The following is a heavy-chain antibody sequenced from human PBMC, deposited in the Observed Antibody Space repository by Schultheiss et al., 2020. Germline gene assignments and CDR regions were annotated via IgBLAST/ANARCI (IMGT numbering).Heavy chain of an antibody. CDR3: ARDVVVVPAAMPGDYYYYMDV. CDR2: IYYSGST. D-gene: IGHD2-2*01. J-gene: IGHJ6*03. Sequence: SETLSLTCAVYGGSFSGYYWGWIRQPPGKGLEWIGYIYYSGSTNYNPSLKSRVTISVDTSKNQFSLKLSSVTAADTAVYYCARDVVVVPAAMPGDYYYYMDVWGKGTTVTVSS. CDR1: GGSFSGYY. V-gene: IGHV4-59*01.